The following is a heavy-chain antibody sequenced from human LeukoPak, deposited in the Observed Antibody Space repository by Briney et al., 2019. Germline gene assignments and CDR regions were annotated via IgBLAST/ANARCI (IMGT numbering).Heavy chain of an antibody. Sequence: ASVNVSCKTSGYSFTVYYIHSVRQAPGQGFEWLGWINPNSGGTNYAQMFQDSVSMTRDTSINTAYMELSSLRLDDTAVYYCARGVAPAGRRLDPWGQGTLITVSS. CDR3: ARGVAPAGRRLDP. V-gene: IGHV1-2*02. J-gene: IGHJ5*02. CDR1: GYSFTVYY. D-gene: IGHD2-15*01. CDR2: INPNSGGT.